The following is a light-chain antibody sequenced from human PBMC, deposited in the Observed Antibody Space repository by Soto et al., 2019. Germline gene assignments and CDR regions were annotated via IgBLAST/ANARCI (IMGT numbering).Light chain of an antibody. CDR1: QGISSY. CDR2: AAS. J-gene: IGKJ3*01. CDR3: QQYYSYPFT. V-gene: IGKV1-8*01. Sequence: AIRMTQSPSSFSASTGDRVTITCRASQGISSYLSWYQQKTGKAPTLLIYAASTLQSGVPSRVRGSGSGTDFTLTISCLQSEDFATYYCQQYYSYPFTFGPGTKVDIK.